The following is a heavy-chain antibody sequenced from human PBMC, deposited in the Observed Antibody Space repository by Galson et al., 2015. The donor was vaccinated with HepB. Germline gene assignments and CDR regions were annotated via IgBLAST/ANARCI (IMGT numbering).Heavy chain of an antibody. CDR3: AALVRTASYWYFDL. CDR1: GLTFANYA. D-gene: IGHD1-1*01. V-gene: IGHV3-23*01. J-gene: IGHJ2*01. CDR2: ITGSGDGT. Sequence: SLRLSCAASGLTFANYALTWVRQAPGQGLEWVSTITGSGDGTFYAESVKGRFTISRDNSKNTLYLQMDSLRADDTAVYYCAALVRTASYWYFDLWGRGTLVTISS.